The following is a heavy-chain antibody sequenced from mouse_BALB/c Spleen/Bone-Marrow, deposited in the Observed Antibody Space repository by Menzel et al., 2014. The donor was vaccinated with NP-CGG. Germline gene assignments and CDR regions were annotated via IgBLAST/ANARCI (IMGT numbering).Heavy chain of an antibody. Sequence: LQQSGPHLVKPSQSLSLTCTVTGYSITSGYSWHWIRQFPGNKLEWMGYIYYSGSTNYNPSLKSRISIPRDTSKNQFFLQLNSVTTENTATYYCAGDGNYGFVDCGAQGTSLTDSS. J-gene: IGHJ2*02. CDR2: IYYSGST. V-gene: IGHV3-1*02. CDR3: AGDGNYGFVDC. D-gene: IGHD2-1*01. CDR1: GYSITSGYS.